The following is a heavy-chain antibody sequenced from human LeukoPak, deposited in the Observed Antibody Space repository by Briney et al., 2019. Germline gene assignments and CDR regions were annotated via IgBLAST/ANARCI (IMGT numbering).Heavy chain of an antibody. D-gene: IGHD3-22*01. Sequence: PGESLKISCKGSGYSFTSYWIGWVRQMPGKGLEWMGIIYPGDSDTRYSPSFQGQVTIAADKSISTAYLQWSSLKASDTAMYYCARCEDSSGIGLDYWGQGTLVTVSS. V-gene: IGHV5-51*01. J-gene: IGHJ4*02. CDR1: GYSFTSYW. CDR2: IYPGDSDT. CDR3: ARCEDSSGIGLDY.